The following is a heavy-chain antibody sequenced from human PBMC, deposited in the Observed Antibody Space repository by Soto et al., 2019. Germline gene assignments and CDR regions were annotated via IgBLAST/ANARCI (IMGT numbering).Heavy chain of an antibody. CDR1: GFTFSSYG. D-gene: IGHD3-9*01. CDR2: ISYDGSNK. Sequence: QVQLVESGGGVVQPGRSLRLSCAASGFTFSSYGMHWVRQAPGKGLEWVAVISYDGSNKYYADSVKGRFTISRDNSKNTLYLQMHSLRAEDTAMYYCAKALNYDILTGYYSTLGPWGQGTLVTVSS. V-gene: IGHV3-30*18. J-gene: IGHJ5*02. CDR3: AKALNYDILTGYYSTLGP.